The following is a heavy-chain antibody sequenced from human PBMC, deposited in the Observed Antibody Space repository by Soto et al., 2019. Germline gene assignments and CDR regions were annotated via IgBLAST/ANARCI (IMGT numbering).Heavy chain of an antibody. CDR3: ARDVRSHDYGHYYYGMDV. D-gene: IGHD4-17*01. V-gene: IGHV1-18*01. Sequence: QVQLVQSGAEVNKPGASVKVSCKASGYTFTSYGISWVRQAPGQGLEWMGWISIYNGNTNYAQKLAGRVTMTTDTSTSTAYMELRSLRSDDTAVYYCARDVRSHDYGHYYYGMDVWGQGTTVTVSS. CDR1: GYTFTSYG. CDR2: ISIYNGNT. J-gene: IGHJ6*02.